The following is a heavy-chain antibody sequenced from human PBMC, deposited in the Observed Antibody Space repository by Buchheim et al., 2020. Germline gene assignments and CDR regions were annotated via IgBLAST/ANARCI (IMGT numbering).Heavy chain of an antibody. J-gene: IGHJ4*02. CDR3: ARHPLRRGYVGRFDY. Sequence: QLQLQESGPGLVKPSETLSLTCTVSGGSISSSSYYWGWIRQPPGKGLEWIGSIYYSGSTYYKPSLKSRVTISVDTSKNQFSLKLSSVTAADTAVYYCARHPLRRGYVGRFDYWGQGTL. CDR2: IYYSGST. V-gene: IGHV4-39*01. CDR1: GGSISSSSYY. D-gene: IGHD1-1*01.